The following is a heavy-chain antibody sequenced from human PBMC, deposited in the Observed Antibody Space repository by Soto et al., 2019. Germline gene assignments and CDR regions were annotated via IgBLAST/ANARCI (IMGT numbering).Heavy chain of an antibody. Sequence: QVQLQESGPGLVKPSETLSLTCTVSGGSVSSGDYYWSSIRQPPGKGLEWIGYIYYSGNTNYNPTLKSRVIISVDTSKNLFSLKLTSVTAADTAVYYCARIPVDTSMIYWLDPWGQGTLVTVSS. CDR1: GGSVSSGDYY. CDR3: ARIPVDTSMIYWLDP. CDR2: IYYSGNT. D-gene: IGHD5-18*01. J-gene: IGHJ5*02. V-gene: IGHV4-61*08.